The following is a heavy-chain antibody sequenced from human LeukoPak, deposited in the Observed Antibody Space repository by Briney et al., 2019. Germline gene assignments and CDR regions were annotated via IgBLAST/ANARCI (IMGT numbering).Heavy chain of an antibody. V-gene: IGHV4-30-2*01. CDR1: GGSISSGGYY. CDR3: ARTPTTHPRPYYYYMDV. D-gene: IGHD4-11*01. J-gene: IGHJ6*03. CDR2: IYHSGST. Sequence: PSQTLSLTCTVSGGSISSGGYYWRWIRQPPGKGLEWIGYIYHSGSTYYNPSLKSRVTISVDRSKNQFSLKLSSVTAADTAVYYCARTPTTHPRPYYYYMDVWGKGTTVTVSS.